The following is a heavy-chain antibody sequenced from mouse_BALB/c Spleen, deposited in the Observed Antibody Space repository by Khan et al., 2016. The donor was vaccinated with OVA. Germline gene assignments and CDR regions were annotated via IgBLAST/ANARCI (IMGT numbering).Heavy chain of an antibody. CDR3: VRSGSDHMNDGWFAY. J-gene: IGHJ3*01. Sequence: QVQLQQSGAELARPGASVKMSCKASGYTFTSYTIHWIKLRPGQGLEWIGYINPSTGYTNYNQKFKDKATLTADKSSTTASMQLSSLTSDDSAVYDCVRSGSDHMNDGWFAYWGQGTMVTVSA. CDR1: GYTFTSYT. CDR2: INPSTGYT. D-gene: IGHD2-12*01. V-gene: IGHV1-4*01.